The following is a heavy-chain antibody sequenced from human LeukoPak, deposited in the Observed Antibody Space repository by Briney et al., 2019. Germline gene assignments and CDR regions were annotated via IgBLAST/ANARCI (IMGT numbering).Heavy chain of an antibody. J-gene: IGHJ4*02. Sequence: GGSLRLSCAASGFTFSDYWMTWVRQAPGKGLQWVANIKDDGSETYYVDSVKGRFTISRDNAKNSLYLQMNSLRAEDTAVYYCAKDAAVGSSGYYYVPPLYFFHYWGQGTLVTVSS. V-gene: IGHV3-7*01. CDR1: GFTFSDYW. CDR3: AKDAAVGSSGYYYVPPLYFFHY. D-gene: IGHD3-22*01. CDR2: IKDDGSET.